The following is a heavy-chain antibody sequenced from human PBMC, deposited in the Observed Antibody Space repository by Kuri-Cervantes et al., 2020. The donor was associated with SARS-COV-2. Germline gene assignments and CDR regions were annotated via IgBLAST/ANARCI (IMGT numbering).Heavy chain of an antibody. V-gene: IGHV3-74*01. D-gene: IGHD3-10*01. Sequence: GESLKISCAASGFTFSGHWLHWVRQAPGKGLWWVSRINPDGSYTNNADSVKGRFTLSRDNAKNTLYLQMNSLRAEDTAVYYCSREAPGSGSSGAFDIWGQGTMVTVSS. CDR3: SREAPGSGSSGAFDI. CDR2: INPDGSYT. J-gene: IGHJ3*02. CDR1: GFTFSGHW.